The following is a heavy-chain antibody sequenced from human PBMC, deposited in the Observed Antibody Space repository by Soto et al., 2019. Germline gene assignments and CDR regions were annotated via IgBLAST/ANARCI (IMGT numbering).Heavy chain of an antibody. Sequence: SETLSLTCTVSGDSISSYYWSWIRQPPGKGLEWIGYIYYSGRTNYNPSLKSQVTISVDKSKNQFSLKLSSVTAADTAVYYCAIMVRGVINYWGQGTLVTVSS. V-gene: IGHV4-59*12. D-gene: IGHD3-10*01. CDR1: GDSISSYY. CDR2: IYYSGRT. J-gene: IGHJ4*02. CDR3: AIMVRGVINY.